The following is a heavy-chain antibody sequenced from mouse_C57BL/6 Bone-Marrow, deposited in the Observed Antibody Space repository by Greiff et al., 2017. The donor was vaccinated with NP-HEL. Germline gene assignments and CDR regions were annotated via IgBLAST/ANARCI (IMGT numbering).Heavy chain of an antibody. J-gene: IGHJ3*01. CDR1: GFSLTSYG. V-gene: IGHV2-2*01. CDR2: IWSGGST. Sequence: LMESGPGLVQPSQSLSITCTVSGFSLTSYGVHWVRQSPGKGLEWLGVIWSGGSTDYNAAFISRLSISKDNSKSQVFFKMNSLQADDTAIYYCARTDYYGSSYEFAYWGQGTLVTVSA. CDR3: ARTDYYGSSYEFAY. D-gene: IGHD1-1*01.